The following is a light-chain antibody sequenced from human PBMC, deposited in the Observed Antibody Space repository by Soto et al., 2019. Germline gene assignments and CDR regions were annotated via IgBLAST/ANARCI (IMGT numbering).Light chain of an antibody. V-gene: IGLV2-14*03. CDR3: TSWTTSTTMI. J-gene: IGLJ2*01. CDR2: DVN. Sequence: QSALTQPASVSGSPGQSITISCTGTSSDIGAYNFVSWYQQHPGKAPKLMLYDVNIRPSGVSNRFSGSKSGNKASLTISGLQAEDGADYYCTSWTTSTTMIFGGGTKLTVI. CDR1: SSDIGAYNF.